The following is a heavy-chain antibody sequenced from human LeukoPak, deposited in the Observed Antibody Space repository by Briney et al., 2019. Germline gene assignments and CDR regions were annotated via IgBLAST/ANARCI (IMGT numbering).Heavy chain of an antibody. J-gene: IGHJ4*02. D-gene: IGHD2-21*01. CDR1: AITPSNYC. CDR3: ANRAVVIGVILVGFHKEAYYFDS. Sequence: PGGSLRLSCRVAAITPSNYCTRWVRQAPGEGRGWVAGISGGGGSTKYAESVKGRFTISRDNRKNTPCLQVTSLRAEDTAEYSCANRAVVIGVILVGFHKEAYYFDSWGQGALVTVSS. CDR2: ISGGGGST. V-gene: IGHV3-23*01.